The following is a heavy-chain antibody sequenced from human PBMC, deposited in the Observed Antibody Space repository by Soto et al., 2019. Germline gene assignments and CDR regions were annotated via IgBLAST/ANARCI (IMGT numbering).Heavy chain of an antibody. J-gene: IGHJ4*02. V-gene: IGHV1-2*02. CDR2: INPNSGGT. D-gene: IGHD1-1*01. Sequence: SVKVSCKASGYTFSDYYIHWVRQAPGQGLEWMGWINPNSGGTKYAPKFQGGVTMTRDTSITTAYMELSRLRSGDTAVYYCAREPATAKPEGVDFWGQGTLVTVSS. CDR1: GYTFSDYY. CDR3: AREPATAKPEGVDF.